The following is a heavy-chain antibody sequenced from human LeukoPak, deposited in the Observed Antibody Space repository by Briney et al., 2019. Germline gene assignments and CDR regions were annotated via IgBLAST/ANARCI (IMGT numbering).Heavy chain of an antibody. CDR3: ARGSPVDY. CDR1: GFTFRSYG. J-gene: IGHJ4*02. V-gene: IGHV3-30*03. Sequence: GGSLRLSCAASGFTFRSYGMHWVRQAPGKGLEWVAVTSYDGSNKYYADSVKGRFTISRDNSKNTLYLQMNSLRVEDTAVYYCARGSPVDYWGQGTLVTVSS. CDR2: TSYDGSNK.